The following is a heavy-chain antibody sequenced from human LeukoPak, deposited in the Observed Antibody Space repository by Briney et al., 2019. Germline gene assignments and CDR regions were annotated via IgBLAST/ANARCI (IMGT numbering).Heavy chain of an antibody. CDR2: IWYDGSNK. D-gene: IGHD6-13*01. CDR1: GFTFSSYV. Sequence: GGSLRLSCAASGFTFSSYVMHWVRQAPGKGLEWVAVIWYDGSNKYYADSVKGRFTISRDNSKNTLYLQMNSLRAEDTAVYYCARDRRIAAALGGYYYYGMDVWGQGTTVTVSS. J-gene: IGHJ6*02. V-gene: IGHV3-33*01. CDR3: ARDRRIAAALGGYYYYGMDV.